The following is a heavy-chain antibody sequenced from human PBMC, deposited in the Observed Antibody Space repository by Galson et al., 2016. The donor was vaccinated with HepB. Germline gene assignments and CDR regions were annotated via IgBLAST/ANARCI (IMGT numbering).Heavy chain of an antibody. CDR1: GFSVRGNY. Sequence: SLRLSCAASGFSVRGNYMSWVRQAPGRGLEWISVIYSANDTYYADSVKGRFTISRDNSKNTLYLQMNSLRGEDTAVYYCARDAEGWAGDSNGMDVWGQGNPGHRLL. D-gene: IGHD1-26*01. CDR2: IYSANDT. V-gene: IGHV3-53*01. CDR3: ARDAEGWAGDSNGMDV. J-gene: IGHJ6*02.